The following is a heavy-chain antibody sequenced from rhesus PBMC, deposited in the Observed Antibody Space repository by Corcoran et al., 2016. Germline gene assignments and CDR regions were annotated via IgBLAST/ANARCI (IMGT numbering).Heavy chain of an antibody. CDR1: GGSISSNY. D-gene: IGHD6-13*01. CDR3: ARDSSWFDY. V-gene: IGHV4-173*01. CDR2: ISGSGGTT. J-gene: IGHJ4*01. Sequence: QVQLQESGPGLVKPSATLSLTCAVSGGSISSNYWSWIRQPPGEGLEGIGRISGSGGTTDYTPSLKSRVTISTDTSKNQFSLKRSSVTAADTAVYYCARDSSWFDYWGQGVLVTVSS.